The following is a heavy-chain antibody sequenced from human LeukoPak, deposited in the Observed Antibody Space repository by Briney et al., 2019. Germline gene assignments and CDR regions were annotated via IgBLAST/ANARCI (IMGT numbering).Heavy chain of an antibody. D-gene: IGHD2-2*01. Sequence: GGSLRLSCAASGFTFSGYGMHWVRQAPGKGLEWVAVISYDGINKFYADSVKGRFTISRDNSKNTLYLQMNSLRAEDTAVYYCAKGYCSDTNCPIDSWGQGTLVTVSS. CDR2: ISYDGINK. J-gene: IGHJ4*02. CDR1: GFTFSGYG. V-gene: IGHV3-30*18. CDR3: AKGYCSDTNCPIDS.